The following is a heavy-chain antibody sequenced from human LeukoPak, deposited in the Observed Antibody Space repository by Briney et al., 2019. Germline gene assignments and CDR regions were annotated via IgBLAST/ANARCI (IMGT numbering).Heavy chain of an antibody. V-gene: IGHV1-18*01. Sequence: ASVKVSCKASGYTFTTYGISWVRQAPGQGLEWMGWISGYNGNTDYAQKLQGRVTMTTDTSTNTVYMELRSLRSDDTAIYYCARDGVSTVTYDAFDIWGQGTVVTVSS. CDR3: ARDGVSTVTYDAFDI. J-gene: IGHJ3*02. CDR1: GYTFTTYG. CDR2: ISGYNGNT. D-gene: IGHD4-17*01.